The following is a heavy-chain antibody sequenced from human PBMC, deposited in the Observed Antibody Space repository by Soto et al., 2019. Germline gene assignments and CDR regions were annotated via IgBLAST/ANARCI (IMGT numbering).Heavy chain of an antibody. CDR1: GGSISSGGYS. D-gene: IGHD2-21*01. CDR2: IYHSGST. J-gene: IGHJ3*02. Sequence: QLQLQESGSGLVKPSQTLSLTCAVSGGSISSGGYSWSWIRQPPGKGLEWIGYIYHSGSTYYNPSLKSRVTIPVDRSKNQFSLKLSSVTAADTAVYYCAGFRDLWWGGLDIWGQGTMVTVSS. CDR3: AGFRDLWWGGLDI. V-gene: IGHV4-30-2*01.